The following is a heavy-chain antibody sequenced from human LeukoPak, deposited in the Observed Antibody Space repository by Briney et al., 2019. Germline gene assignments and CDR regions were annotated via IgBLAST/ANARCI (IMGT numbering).Heavy chain of an antibody. CDR3: APARDPHVYYFDY. CDR2: ISGSGGST. J-gene: IGHJ4*02. CDR1: GFTFSSYT. V-gene: IGHV3-23*01. Sequence: GGSLRLSCAASGFTFSSYTMSWVRQAPGKGLEWVSAISGSGGSTYYADSVKGRFTISRDNSKNTLYLQMNSLRAEDTAIYYCAPARDPHVYYFDYWGQGTLVTVSS. D-gene: IGHD3-10*01.